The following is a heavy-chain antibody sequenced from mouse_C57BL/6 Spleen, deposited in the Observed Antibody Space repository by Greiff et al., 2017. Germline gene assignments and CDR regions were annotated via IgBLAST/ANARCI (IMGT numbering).Heavy chain of an antibody. V-gene: IGHV1-64*01. CDR3: ARQGTGTGPLDY. D-gene: IGHD4-1*01. CDR1: GYTFTSYW. J-gene: IGHJ2*01. Sequence: VQLQQPGAELVKPGASVKLSCKASGYTFTSYWMHWVKQRPGQGLEWIGMIHPNSGSTNYNEKFKSKATLTVDKSSSTAYMQLSSLTSEDSAVYYCARQGTGTGPLDYWGQGTTLTVSS. CDR2: IHPNSGST.